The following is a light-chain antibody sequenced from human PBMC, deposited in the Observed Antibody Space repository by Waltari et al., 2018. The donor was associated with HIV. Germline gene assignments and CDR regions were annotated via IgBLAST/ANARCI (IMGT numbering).Light chain of an antibody. CDR3: ASWDDSLNGPV. Sequence: QSVLTQPPSASGTPEQRVSISCSGSTSNIGRNTVSWFQQLPGAAPTVLIFGKNQPPSGVPDRFSGSKSGTSASLAISGLQFEDEADYYCASWDDSLNGPVFGGGTKLTV. J-gene: IGLJ2*01. CDR1: TSNIGRNT. V-gene: IGLV1-44*01. CDR2: GKN.